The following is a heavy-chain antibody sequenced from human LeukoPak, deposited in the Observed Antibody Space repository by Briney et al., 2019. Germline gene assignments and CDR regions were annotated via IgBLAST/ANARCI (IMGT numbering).Heavy chain of an antibody. D-gene: IGHD1-26*01. CDR3: AREDGVIVGASSDNWFDP. CDR1: GYTFTSYD. J-gene: IGHJ5*02. V-gene: IGHV1-8*01. CDR2: MNPNSGNA. Sequence: ASEKVSCKASGYTFTSYDINWVRQATGQGLEWMGWMNPNSGNAGYAQKFQGRVTMTRNTSISTAYMELSSLRSEDTAVYYCAREDGVIVGASSDNWFDPWGQGTLVTVSS.